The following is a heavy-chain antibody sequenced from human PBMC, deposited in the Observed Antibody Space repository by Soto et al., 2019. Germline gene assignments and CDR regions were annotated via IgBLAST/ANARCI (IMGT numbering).Heavy chain of an antibody. Sequence: GGFLRLSCAASGFTFSSYGMHWVRQAPGKGLEWVAVISYDGSNKYYADSVKGRFTISRDNSKNTLYLQMNSLRAEDTAVYYCANSESYYDIHYGMDVWGQGTTVTVSS. J-gene: IGHJ6*02. D-gene: IGHD3-9*01. V-gene: IGHV3-30*18. CDR2: ISYDGSNK. CDR3: ANSESYYDIHYGMDV. CDR1: GFTFSSYG.